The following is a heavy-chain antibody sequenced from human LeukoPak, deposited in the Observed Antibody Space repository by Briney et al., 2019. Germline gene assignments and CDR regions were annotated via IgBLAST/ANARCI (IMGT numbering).Heavy chain of an antibody. D-gene: IGHD3-10*02. V-gene: IGHV3-7*01. CDR3: AELGITMIGGV. Sequence: PGGSLRLSCAASGFTFSSYWMSWVRQAPGKGLEWVATIKQDGSEMYYVDSVKGRFTISRDNAQNSLYLLMNSLRAEDTAVYYCAELGITMIGGVWGKGTTVTISS. CDR1: GFTFSSYW. J-gene: IGHJ6*04. CDR2: IKQDGSEM.